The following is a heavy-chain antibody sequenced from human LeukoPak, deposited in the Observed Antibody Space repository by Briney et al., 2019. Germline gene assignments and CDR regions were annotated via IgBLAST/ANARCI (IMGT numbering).Heavy chain of an antibody. V-gene: IGHV3-23*01. D-gene: IGHD6-13*01. J-gene: IGHJ4*02. CDR1: GFTFSSYA. CDR2: ISGSGGST. Sequence: GGSLRLSCAASGFTFSSYAMSWVRQAPGKGLEWVSAISGSGGSTYYADSVKGRFTISRDNAKNSLYLQMNSLRAEDTAVYYCARDKYSSSWYWYWGQGTLVTVSS. CDR3: ARDKYSSSWYWY.